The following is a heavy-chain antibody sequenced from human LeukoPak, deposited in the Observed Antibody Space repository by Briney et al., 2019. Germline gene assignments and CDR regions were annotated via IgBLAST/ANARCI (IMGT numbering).Heavy chain of an antibody. J-gene: IGHJ6*02. D-gene: IGHD5-18*01. Sequence: PSETLSLTCTVSGGSISSYYWSWIRQPPGKGLEWIGYIYYSGSTNYNPSLKSRVTISVDTSKNQFSLKLSSVTAADTAAYYCARAKRYSYAPSGMDVWGQGTTVTVSS. V-gene: IGHV4-59*01. CDR2: IYYSGST. CDR3: ARAKRYSYAPSGMDV. CDR1: GGSISSYY.